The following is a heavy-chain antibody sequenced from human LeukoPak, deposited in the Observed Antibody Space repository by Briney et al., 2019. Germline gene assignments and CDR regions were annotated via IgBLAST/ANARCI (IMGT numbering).Heavy chain of an antibody. CDR1: GGSISSYY. V-gene: IGHV4-59*01. D-gene: IGHD3-10*01. J-gene: IGHJ6*03. CDR2: IYYSGST. CDR3: ATGLLRGSHYYYMDV. Sequence: PSETLSLTCTVSGGSISSYYWSWIRQPPGKGLEWIGYIYYSGSTNYNPSLKSRVTISVDTSKNQFSLKPSSVTAADTAVYYCATGLLRGSHYYYMDVWGKGTTVTVSS.